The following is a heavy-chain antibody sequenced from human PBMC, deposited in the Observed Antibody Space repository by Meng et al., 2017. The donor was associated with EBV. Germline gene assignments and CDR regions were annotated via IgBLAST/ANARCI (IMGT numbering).Heavy chain of an antibody. CDR3: ASESGRGYTPDY. CDR2: FLPRLGAP. V-gene: IGHV1-69*01. D-gene: IGHD3-10*01. Sequence: QVQLVQVAAEVKKPGSSVKVSCKTSGGPFRYYAISWVRHAPGQGLEWLGGFLPRLGAPNYAQKFHGRVKITADESTSTHYMDLSSLRSEDTAIYYCASESGRGYTPDYWGQGTLVTVSS. CDR1: GGPFRYYA. J-gene: IGHJ4*02.